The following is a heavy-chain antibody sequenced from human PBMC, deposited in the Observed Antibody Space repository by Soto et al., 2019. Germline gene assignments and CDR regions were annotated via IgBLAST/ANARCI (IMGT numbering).Heavy chain of an antibody. CDR2: IYYSGST. D-gene: IGHD4-17*01. V-gene: IGHV4-31*03. CDR1: GGSISSGGYY. Sequence: SETLSLTCTVSGGSISSGGYYWSWIRQHPGKGLEWIGYIYYSGSTYYNPSLKSRVTISVDTSKNQFSLKLSSVTAADTAVYYCARDLLYDYGDYYESYWGQGTLVTVSS. CDR3: ARDLLYDYGDYYESY. J-gene: IGHJ4*02.